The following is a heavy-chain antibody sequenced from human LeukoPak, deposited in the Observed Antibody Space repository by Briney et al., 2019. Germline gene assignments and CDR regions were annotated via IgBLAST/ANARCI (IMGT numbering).Heavy chain of an antibody. CDR2: IQSDGATT. D-gene: IGHD5-18*01. CDR3: ARGYSYGAPYFDL. CDR1: GFTFSSYS. Sequence: GGSLRLSCAASGFTFSSYSMYWVRQAPGKGLVWVSRIQSDGATTRYADSLKGRFTISRDNAKNTLSLQMNSLRAEDTAVYYCARGYSYGAPYFDLWGRGTLVTVSS. V-gene: IGHV3-74*01. J-gene: IGHJ4*02.